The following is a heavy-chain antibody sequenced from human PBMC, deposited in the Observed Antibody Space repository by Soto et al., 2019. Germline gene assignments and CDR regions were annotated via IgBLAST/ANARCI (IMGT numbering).Heavy chain of an antibody. V-gene: IGHV1-69*13. CDR3: ARDYYDSSGYYAANYFDN. CDR1: GGTFSSYA. Sequence: GASVKVSCKASGGTFSSYAISWVRQAPGQGLEWMGGIIPIFGTANYAQKFQGRVTITADESTSTAYMELSSLRSEDTAVYYCARDYYDSSGYYAANYFDNWGQGTLVTVSS. D-gene: IGHD3-22*01. CDR2: IIPIFGTA. J-gene: IGHJ4*02.